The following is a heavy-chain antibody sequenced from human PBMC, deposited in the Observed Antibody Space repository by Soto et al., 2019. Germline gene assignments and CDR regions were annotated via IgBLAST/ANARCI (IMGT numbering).Heavy chain of an antibody. J-gene: IGHJ6*02. V-gene: IGHV1-69*13. CDR2: IIPIFGTA. CDR1: GGTFSSYA. CDR3: AREGARLVLGYYYYGMDV. Sequence: SVKVSCKASGGTFSSYAISWVRQAPGQGLGWMGGIIPIFGTANYAQKFQGRVTITADESTSTAYMELSSLRSEDTAVYYCAREGARLVLGYYYYGMDVWGQGTTVTVSS. D-gene: IGHD6-6*01.